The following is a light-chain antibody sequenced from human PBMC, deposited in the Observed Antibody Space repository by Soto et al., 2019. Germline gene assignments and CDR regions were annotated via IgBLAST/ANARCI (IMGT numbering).Light chain of an antibody. CDR1: SSDVGDYNY. CDR2: EVS. Sequence: QSALTQPASVSGSPGQSITISCTGTSSDVGDYNYVSWYQQRPGKAPKLMIYEVSNRPSGISYRFSGSKSGNTASLTISGLQPEDEADYYCTSYTSSSTLVFGGGPKLTVL. CDR3: TSYTSSSTLV. V-gene: IGLV2-14*01. J-gene: IGLJ2*01.